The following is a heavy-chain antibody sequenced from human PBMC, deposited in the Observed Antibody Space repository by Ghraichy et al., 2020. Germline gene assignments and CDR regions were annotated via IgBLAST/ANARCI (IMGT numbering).Heavy chain of an antibody. CDR2: IYYSGST. CDR1: GGSISRYY. CDR3: ARHGTASGPGDYFDY. Sequence: GSLRLSCTVSGGSISRYYWSWIRQPPGKGLEWIGYIYYSGSTNYNPSLKSRVTISVDTSKNQFSLKLSSVTAADTAMYYCARHGTASGPGDYFDYWGQGPLVPLSS. V-gene: IGHV4-59*08. J-gene: IGHJ4*02. D-gene: IGHD6-13*01.